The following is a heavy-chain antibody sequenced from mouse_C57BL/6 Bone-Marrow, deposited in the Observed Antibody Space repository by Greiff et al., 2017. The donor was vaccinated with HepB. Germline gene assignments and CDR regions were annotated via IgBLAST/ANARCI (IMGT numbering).Heavy chain of an antibody. V-gene: IGHV1-50*01. J-gene: IGHJ3*01. CDR1: GYTFTSYW. D-gene: IGHD3-1*01. Sequence: QVQLQQPGAEFVKPGASVKLSCKASGYTFTSYWMQWVKQRPGQGLEWIGEIDPSDSYINYNQKFKGKATVTVDTSSSTAYMQLSSLPSEDSAVYYGARRASLLSWFANWGQGTLVTVSA. CDR3: ARRASLLSWFAN. CDR2: IDPSDSYI.